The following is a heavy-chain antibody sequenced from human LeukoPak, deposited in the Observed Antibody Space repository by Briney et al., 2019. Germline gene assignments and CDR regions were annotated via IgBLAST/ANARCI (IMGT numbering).Heavy chain of an antibody. CDR3: ARDRYYYGSGSSSELFDI. J-gene: IGHJ3*02. CDR2: ISSSSSYI. Sequence: GGSLRLSCAASGFTFSSYSMSWVRQAPGKGLEWVSSISSSSSYIYYADSVKGRFTISRDNAKNSLYLQMNSLRAEDTAVYYCARDRYYYGSGSSSELFDIWGQGTMVTVSS. V-gene: IGHV3-21*01. D-gene: IGHD3-10*01. CDR1: GFTFSSYS.